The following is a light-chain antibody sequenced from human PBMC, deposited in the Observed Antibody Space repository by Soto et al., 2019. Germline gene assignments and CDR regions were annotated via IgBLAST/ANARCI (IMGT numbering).Light chain of an antibody. V-gene: IGKV3-20*01. Sequence: EIVLTQSPGTLSLSPGERATLSCRASQSVRSTYLAWYQQKPGQAPRLLIYGASIRATGVPDRFSGSGSGTDFTLTISRLEPEDFAVYYCQQYGSSPYTFGQGTKLEIK. CDR2: GAS. CDR1: QSVRSTY. J-gene: IGKJ2*01. CDR3: QQYGSSPYT.